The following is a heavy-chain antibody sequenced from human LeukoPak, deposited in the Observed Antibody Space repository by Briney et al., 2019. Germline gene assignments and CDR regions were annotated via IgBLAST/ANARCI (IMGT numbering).Heavy chain of an antibody. D-gene: IGHD6-19*01. V-gene: IGHV3-30-3*01. CDR1: GFTFSSYA. J-gene: IGHJ3*02. CDR3: ARDHSSGWFGAFDI. Sequence: GRSLRLSCAASGFTFSSYAMHWVRQAPGKGLEWVAVISYDGSNKYYADSVKGRFTISRDNSKNTLYLQMNSLRAEDTAVYYCARDHSSGWFGAFDIWGQGTMVTVSS. CDR2: ISYDGSNK.